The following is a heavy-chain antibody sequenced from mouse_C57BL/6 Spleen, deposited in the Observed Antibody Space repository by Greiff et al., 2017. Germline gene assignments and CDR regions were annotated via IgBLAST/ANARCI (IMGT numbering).Heavy chain of an antibody. Sequence: VQLKQSGPELVKPGASVKISCKASGYSFTGYYMNWVKQSPEKSLEWIGEINPSTGGTTYNQKFKAKATLTVDKSSSTAYMQLKSLTSEDSAVYYCARIRDGFDYWGQGTTLTVSS. CDR1: GYSFTGYY. V-gene: IGHV1-42*01. CDR2: INPSTGGT. D-gene: IGHD3-2*02. J-gene: IGHJ2*01. CDR3: ARIRDGFDY.